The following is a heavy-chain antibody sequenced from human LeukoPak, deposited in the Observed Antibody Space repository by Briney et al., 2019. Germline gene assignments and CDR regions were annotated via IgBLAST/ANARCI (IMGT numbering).Heavy chain of an antibody. Sequence: SETLSLTCAVYGGSFSGYYWGWIRQPPGKGLEWIGEINHSGSTNYNPSLKSRVTISVDTSKNQFSLKLSSVTAADTAVYYCAGDSRSGWGNWFDPWGQGTLVTVSS. CDR3: AGDSRSGWGNWFDP. J-gene: IGHJ5*02. CDR1: GGSFSGYY. CDR2: INHSGST. D-gene: IGHD6-19*01. V-gene: IGHV4-34*01.